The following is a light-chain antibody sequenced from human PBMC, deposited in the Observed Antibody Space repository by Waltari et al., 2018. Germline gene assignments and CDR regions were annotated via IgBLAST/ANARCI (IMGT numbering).Light chain of an antibody. CDR2: YAS. V-gene: IGKV6-21*01. CDR3: HQSRTLPIT. Sequence: ETVLTQSPDFQSVTPNEKVTITCRASQNIYTSLHWYQQKPGQSPKLPVTYASQPFSGVPSRFSGSGSGTDFTLTINGLEAEDAATYYCHQSRTLPITFGQGTRLEIK. CDR1: QNIYTS. J-gene: IGKJ5*01.